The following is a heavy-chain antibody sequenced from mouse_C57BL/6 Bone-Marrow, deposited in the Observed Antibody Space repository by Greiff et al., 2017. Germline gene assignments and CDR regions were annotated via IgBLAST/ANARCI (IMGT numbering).Heavy chain of an antibody. Sequence: VQLQQPGAELVRPGSSVKLSCKASGYTFTSYWMHWVKQRPIQGLEWIGNIDPSDSETHYNQKFKDKATLTVDKSSSTAYMQLSSLTSEDSAVYYCARRDYYGSSSVFDYWGQGTTLTVSS. V-gene: IGHV1-52*01. CDR1: GYTFTSYW. D-gene: IGHD1-1*01. J-gene: IGHJ2*01. CDR2: IDPSDSET. CDR3: ARRDYYGSSSVFDY.